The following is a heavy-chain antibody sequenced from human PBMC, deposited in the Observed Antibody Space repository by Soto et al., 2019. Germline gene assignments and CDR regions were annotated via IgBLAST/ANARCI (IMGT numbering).Heavy chain of an antibody. CDR1: GYTFTSYD. V-gene: IGHV1-8*01. CDR2: MNPNSGNT. D-gene: IGHD6-13*01. CDR3: ARRGYSSSSYYYYYYGMDV. J-gene: IGHJ6*02. Sequence: QVQLVQSGAEVKKPGASVKVSCKASGYTFTSYDINWVRQATGQGLEWMGWMNPNSGNTGYEQKFQGRVTMTRNTSISTAYMALSSLRSEDTAVYYCARRGYSSSSYYYYYYGMDVWGQGTTVTVSS.